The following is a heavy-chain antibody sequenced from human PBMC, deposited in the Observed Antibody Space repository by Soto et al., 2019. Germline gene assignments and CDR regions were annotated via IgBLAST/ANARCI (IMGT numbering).Heavy chain of an antibody. V-gene: IGHV4-34*01. CDR2: INHSGST. CDR3: ARGRGYRSGTSCYGGYYYLDV. Sequence: PSETLSLTCAVYGGSFSGYYWSWIRQPPGKGLEWIGEINHSGSTNYNPSLKSRVTISVDTSKNQFSLKLSSVTAADTAVYYCARGRGYRSGTSCYGGYYYLDVWGKGTTVTVSS. J-gene: IGHJ6*03. D-gene: IGHD2-2*01. CDR1: GGSFSGYY.